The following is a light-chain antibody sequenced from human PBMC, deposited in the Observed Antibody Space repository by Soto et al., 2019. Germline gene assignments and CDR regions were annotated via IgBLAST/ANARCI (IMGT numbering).Light chain of an antibody. Sequence: IQMTQSPSTLSGSVGDRVTITCRGSQTISSWLAWYQQKLGKAPKLLIYDASNLETGVPSRFSGSGSGTDFTFTISSLQPEDIATYYCQQYSHLITFGQGTRLEI. CDR1: QTISSW. J-gene: IGKJ5*01. V-gene: IGKV1-5*01. CDR2: DAS. CDR3: QQYSHLIT.